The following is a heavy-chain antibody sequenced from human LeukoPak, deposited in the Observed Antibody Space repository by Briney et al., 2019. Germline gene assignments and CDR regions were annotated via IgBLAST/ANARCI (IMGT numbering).Heavy chain of an antibody. CDR3: ARNSVPSFYSDTSGYFYY. CDR2: INHSGST. V-gene: IGHV4-34*01. J-gene: IGHJ4*02. CDR1: GGSFSGYY. D-gene: IGHD3-22*01. Sequence: PSETLPLTCAVYGGSFSGYYWSWIRQPPGKELEWIGEINHSGSTNYNPSLKSRVTISVDTAKKQISLKLNSVTAADTAVYYCARNSVPSFYSDTSGYFYYWGQGTLVTVSS.